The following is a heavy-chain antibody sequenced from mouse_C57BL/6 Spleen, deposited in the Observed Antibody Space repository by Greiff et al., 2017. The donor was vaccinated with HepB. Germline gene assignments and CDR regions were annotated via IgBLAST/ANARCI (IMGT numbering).Heavy chain of an antibody. CDR2: IHPNSGST. Sequence: QVQLQQPGAELVKPGASVKLSCKASGYTFTSYWMHWVKQRPGQGLEWIGMIHPNSGSTNYNEKFKSKATLTVEKSSSTAYMQLSSLTSEDSAVYYCARGANWDPFAYWGQGTLVTVSA. J-gene: IGHJ3*01. D-gene: IGHD4-1*01. CDR1: GYTFTSYW. V-gene: IGHV1-64*01. CDR3: ARGANWDPFAY.